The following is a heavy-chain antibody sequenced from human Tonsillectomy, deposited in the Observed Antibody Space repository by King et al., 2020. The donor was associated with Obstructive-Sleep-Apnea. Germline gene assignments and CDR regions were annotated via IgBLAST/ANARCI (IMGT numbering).Heavy chain of an antibody. CDR3: ARLKRYCSSTSCSWYFDL. V-gene: IGHV4-59*08. J-gene: IGHJ2*01. Sequence: QLQESGPGLVKPSETLSLTCTVSGGSISSYYWSWIRQPPGKGLEWIGYIYYSGSTNYNPSLKIRVTISVDTSKNQFSLKLRSVTAADTAVYYCARLKRYCSSTSCSWYFDLWGRGTLVTVSS. CDR2: IYYSGST. D-gene: IGHD2-2*01. CDR1: GGSISSYY.